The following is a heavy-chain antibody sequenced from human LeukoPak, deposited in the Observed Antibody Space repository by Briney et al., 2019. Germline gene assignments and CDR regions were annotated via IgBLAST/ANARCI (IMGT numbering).Heavy chain of an antibody. CDR2: IYYSGST. V-gene: IGHV4-61*01. D-gene: IGHD2-15*01. Sequence: SETLSLTCTVSGGSVSSGSYYWSWIRQPPGKGLEWIGYIYYSGSTNYNPSLKSRVTISVDTSKNQFSLKLSSVTAADTAVYYCARDQPRSRSGGSCSNGMDVWGKGTTVTVSS. CDR3: ARDQPRSRSGGSCSNGMDV. CDR1: GGSVSSGSYY. J-gene: IGHJ6*04.